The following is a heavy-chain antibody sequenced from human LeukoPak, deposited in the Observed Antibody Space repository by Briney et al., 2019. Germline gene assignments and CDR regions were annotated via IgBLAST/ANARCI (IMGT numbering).Heavy chain of an antibody. V-gene: IGHV3-23*01. Sequence: PGRSLRLSCAASGFTFDDYAMNWVRQAPGKGLEWVSAISGSADTTYYADSVKGRFSISRDNSKNTVYLQMNSLRTEDTAVYYCAKGGGWLYYFDYWGQGTLVTVSS. J-gene: IGHJ4*02. CDR1: GFTFDDYA. CDR2: ISGSADTT. CDR3: AKGGGWLYYFDY. D-gene: IGHD6-19*01.